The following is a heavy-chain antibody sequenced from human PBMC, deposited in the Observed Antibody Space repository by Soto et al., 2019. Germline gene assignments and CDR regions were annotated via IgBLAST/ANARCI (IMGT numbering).Heavy chain of an antibody. V-gene: IGHV4-30-2*06. Sequence: SETLSLTCDVSGDSVVFGGHSWNWIRQSPDKGLEWLGYIYYRGSTHYSPSFQSRVTMSIDTSRKQFSLNLTSATAADSAVYFCARGDALIYHFDFWGPGIVVTVSS. D-gene: IGHD3-16*02. J-gene: IGHJ4*02. CDR3: ARGDALIYHFDF. CDR2: IYYRGST. CDR1: GDSVVFGGHS.